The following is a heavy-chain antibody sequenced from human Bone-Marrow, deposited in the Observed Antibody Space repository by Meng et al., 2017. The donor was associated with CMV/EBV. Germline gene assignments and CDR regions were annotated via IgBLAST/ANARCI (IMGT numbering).Heavy chain of an antibody. CDR1: GFIFSSFD. CDR3: AKARAVGRVSSGWCLGWFDS. J-gene: IGHJ5*01. D-gene: IGHD6-19*01. V-gene: IGHV3-30*02. Sequence: GESLKISCAASGFIFSSFDMHWVRQSPDKGLEWVAFIRYDGSDKYYVDSMKGRFTISRDNSKDSLYLSMNSLRPDDTAMYYCAKARAVGRVSSGWCLGWFDSWGQGTLVTVSS. CDR2: IRYDGSDK.